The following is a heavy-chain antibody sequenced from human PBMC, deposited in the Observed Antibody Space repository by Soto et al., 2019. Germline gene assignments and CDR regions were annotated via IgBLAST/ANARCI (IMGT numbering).Heavy chain of an antibody. CDR3: AREGPTTVTSHGMDV. V-gene: IGHV4-31*03. CDR2: IYYSGST. D-gene: IGHD4-17*01. CDR1: GGSISSGGYY. J-gene: IGHJ6*02. Sequence: SETLSLTCTVSGGSISSGGYYWSWIRQHPGKGLEWIGYIYYSGSTYYNPSLKSRVTISVDTSKNQFSLKLSSVTAADTAVYYCAREGPTTVTSHGMDVWGQGTTVTVSS.